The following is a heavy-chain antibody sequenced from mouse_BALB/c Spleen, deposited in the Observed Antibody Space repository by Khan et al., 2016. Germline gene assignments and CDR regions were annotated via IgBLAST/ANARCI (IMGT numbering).Heavy chain of an antibody. D-gene: IGHD2-14*01. Sequence: VQLKQSGPELVKPGASVKVSCKASGYSFTDYNMYWVKQSHGKSLEWIGYIDPYNGGTSYNQQFKGKATLTVDKSSRTAFMHLNSLTSEDSAVYYCARARGNYYRYDEGVGYCDYWGQGTTLTVSS. CDR2: IDPYNGGT. J-gene: IGHJ2*01. V-gene: IGHV1S135*01. CDR1: GYSFTDYN. CDR3: ARARGNYYRYDEGVGYCDY.